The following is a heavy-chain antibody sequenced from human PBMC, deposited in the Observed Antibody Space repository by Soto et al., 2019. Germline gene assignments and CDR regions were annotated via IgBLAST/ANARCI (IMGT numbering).Heavy chain of an antibody. Sequence: ASVKVSCKVSGYTLTELSMHWVRQAPGKGLEWMGGFDPEDGETIYAQKFQGRVTMTGDTSTDTAYMELSSLRSEDTAVYYCATYPASLRYDILTGYYTDYWGQGTLVTVSS. CDR2: FDPEDGET. J-gene: IGHJ4*02. V-gene: IGHV1-24*01. D-gene: IGHD3-9*01. CDR3: ATYPASLRYDILTGYYTDY. CDR1: GYTLTELS.